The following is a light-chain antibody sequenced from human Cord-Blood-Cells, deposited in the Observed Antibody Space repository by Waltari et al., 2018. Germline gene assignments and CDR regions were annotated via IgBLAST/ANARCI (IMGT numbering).Light chain of an antibody. CDR3: QHSYSTAT. J-gene: IGKJ3*01. CDR2: AAS. CDR1: QSISSY. V-gene: IGKV1-39*01. Sequence: DIQMTQSPPSLSASVGDRVTITCRASQSISSYLNWYRKKPGKAPKLLIYAASSLQSGVTSRFGGSGSGTDFTLTISSLQPEVVATYYCQHSYSTATFGPGTKVDIK.